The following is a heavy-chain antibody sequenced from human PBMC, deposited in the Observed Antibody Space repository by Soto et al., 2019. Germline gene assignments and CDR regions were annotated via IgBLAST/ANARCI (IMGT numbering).Heavy chain of an antibody. CDR3: AKDGLNLPPGVTQFDP. Sequence: PGGSLRLSCAASGFTFSSYAMSWVRQAPGKGLEWVSAISGSGGSTYYADSVKGRFTISRDNSKNTLYLQMNSLRAEDTAVYYCAKDGLNLPPGVTQFDPWGQGTLVTVSS. D-gene: IGHD4-4*01. CDR1: GFTFSSYA. CDR2: ISGSGGST. J-gene: IGHJ5*02. V-gene: IGHV3-23*01.